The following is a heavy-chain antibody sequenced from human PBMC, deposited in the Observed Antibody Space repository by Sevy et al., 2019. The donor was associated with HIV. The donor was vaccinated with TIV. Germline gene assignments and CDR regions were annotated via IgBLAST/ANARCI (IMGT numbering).Heavy chain of an antibody. D-gene: IGHD6-13*01. J-gene: IGHJ5*02. Sequence: ASVKVSCKTSGGTFSGYSISWLRQAPGQGLEWMGGIIAISGTTNYLQRFQGRITITADVSTRTVYMELRSLRIEDTAIYFCARDRDRGYFDPWGQGTLLTVSS. CDR3: ARDRDRGYFDP. V-gene: IGHV1-69*13. CDR1: GGTFSGYS. CDR2: IIAISGTT.